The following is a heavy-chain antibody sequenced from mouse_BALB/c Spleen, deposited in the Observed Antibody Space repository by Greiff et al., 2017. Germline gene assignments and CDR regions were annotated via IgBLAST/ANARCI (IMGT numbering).Heavy chain of an antibody. CDR2: ISSGSSTI. CDR1: GFTFSSFG. J-gene: IGHJ4*01. CDR3: ARSHYYGYDYAMDY. Sequence: EVHLVESGGGLVQPGGSRKLSCAASGFTFSSFGMHWVRQAPEKGLEWVAYISSGSSTIYYADTVKGRFTISRDNPKNTLFLQMTSLRSEDTAMYYCARSHYYGYDYAMDYWGQGTSVTVSS. D-gene: IGHD1-2*01. V-gene: IGHV5-17*02.